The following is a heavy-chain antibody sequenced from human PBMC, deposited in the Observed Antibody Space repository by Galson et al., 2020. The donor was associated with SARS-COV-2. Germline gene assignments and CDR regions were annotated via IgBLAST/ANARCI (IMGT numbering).Heavy chain of an antibody. D-gene: IGHD2-2*01. Sequence: GGSLRLSCAASGLSFNTHDMHWVRQAPGKGLEWVAYVQYDGRTKYYADSVQGRFTISRDNSENTVYLQLNSLRAEDTAVYYCAGSGIVVLNEFENFYYYYMDVWGKGTTVTVSS. CDR3: AGSGIVVLNEFENFYYYYMDV. J-gene: IGHJ6*03. CDR1: GLSFNTHD. V-gene: IGHV3-30*02. CDR2: VQYDGRTK.